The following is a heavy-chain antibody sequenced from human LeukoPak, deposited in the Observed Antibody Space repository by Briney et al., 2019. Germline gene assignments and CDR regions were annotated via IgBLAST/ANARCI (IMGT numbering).Heavy chain of an antibody. J-gene: IGHJ6*03. CDR1: GFTFSSYW. CDR3: ARDTIDSSSWFLTGYYYYYYMDV. CDR2: ISTDASST. D-gene: IGHD6-13*01. Sequence: PGGSLRPSCAGSGFTFSSYWMHWVRQAPGKGLVWVSRISTDASSTTYADSVKGRFTISRDNAKNSLYLQMNSLRAEDTAVYYCARDTIDSSSWFLTGYYYYYYMDVWGKGTTVTVSS. V-gene: IGHV3-74*01.